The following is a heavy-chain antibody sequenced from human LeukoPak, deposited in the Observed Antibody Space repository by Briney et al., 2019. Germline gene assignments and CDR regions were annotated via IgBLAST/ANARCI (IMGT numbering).Heavy chain of an antibody. V-gene: IGHV4-34*01. Sequence: SETLSLTCAVYGGSFSGYYWSWIRQPPGKGLEWIGEINHSGSTYYNPPLKSRVTISLDTSKNQFSLKLTSVTAADTAVYYCASVRRGFGESSKYYAYYYMGVWGKGTTVTISS. CDR1: GGSFSGYY. CDR3: ASVRRGFGESSKYYAYYYMGV. D-gene: IGHD3-10*01. J-gene: IGHJ6*03. CDR2: INHSGST.